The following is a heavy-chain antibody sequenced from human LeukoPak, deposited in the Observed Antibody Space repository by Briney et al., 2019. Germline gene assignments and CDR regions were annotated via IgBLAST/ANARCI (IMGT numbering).Heavy chain of an antibody. Sequence: GGSLRLSCAASGFTFRSYEMNWGRQAPGKGLEWVSFISSSGSTIYYADSVKGRFTISRDNAKNSLYLQMNSLRAEDTAVYYCVDGTPFDYWGQGTLVTVSS. J-gene: IGHJ4*02. CDR2: ISSSGSTI. CDR1: GFTFRSYE. D-gene: IGHD5-24*01. CDR3: VDGTPFDY. V-gene: IGHV3-48*03.